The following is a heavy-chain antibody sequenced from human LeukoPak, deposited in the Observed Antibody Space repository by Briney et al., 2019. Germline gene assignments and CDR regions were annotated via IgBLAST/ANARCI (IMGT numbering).Heavy chain of an antibody. Sequence: GGSPRLSCAASGFTFSSYSLNWVRQAPGKGLEWLSYISTRNTIYYGDSVKGRFTISRDNAKNSLFLQMNSLRAEDTALYYCARGDHHDDKVVGIDYWGQGTLVTVSS. CDR1: GFTFSSYS. J-gene: IGHJ4*02. V-gene: IGHV3-48*01. D-gene: IGHD1-14*01. CDR3: ARGDHHDDKVVGIDY. CDR2: ISTRNTI.